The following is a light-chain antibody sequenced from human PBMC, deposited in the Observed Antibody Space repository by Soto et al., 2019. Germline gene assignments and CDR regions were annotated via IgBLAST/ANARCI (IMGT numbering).Light chain of an antibody. J-gene: IGLJ2*01. CDR3: SSYTSSSTLL. CDR1: SNDIGGYNY. Sequence: QSVLTQPASVSRSPGQSITFSCTGTSNDIGGYNYVSWYQQHPGKAPKLMIFDVSNRPSGVSYRFSGSKSGNTASLTISGLQAEDEADYYCSSYTSSSTLLFGGGTKVTVL. V-gene: IGLV2-14*01. CDR2: DVS.